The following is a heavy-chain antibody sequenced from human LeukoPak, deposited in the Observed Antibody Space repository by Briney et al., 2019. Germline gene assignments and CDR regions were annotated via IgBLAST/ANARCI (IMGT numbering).Heavy chain of an antibody. CDR3: ARDTGIDAFDI. CDR2: IYRGGRT. V-gene: IGHV3-53*01. Sequence: GGSLRLSCAASGFIVSSNYMSWVRQAPGKGLEWVSVIYRGGRTNYADSVKGRFTISRDNSKNTLYLQMNSLRAEDTAVYYCARDTGIDAFDIWGQGTMVTVSS. J-gene: IGHJ3*02. D-gene: IGHD7-27*01. CDR1: GFIVSSNY.